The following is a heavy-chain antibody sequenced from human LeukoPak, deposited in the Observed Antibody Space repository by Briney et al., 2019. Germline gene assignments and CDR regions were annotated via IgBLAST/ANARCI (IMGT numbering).Heavy chain of an antibody. CDR3: AKDLNTDVTADYYYGMDV. CDR2: ISYDGSNK. D-gene: IGHD2-21*02. CDR1: GFTFSSYG. V-gene: IGHV3-30*18. Sequence: GGSLRLSCAASGFTFSSYGMHWVRQAPGKGLEWVAVISYDGSNKYYADSVKGRFTISRDNSKNTLYLQMNSLRAEDTAVYYCAKDLNTDVTADYYYGMDVWGQGTTVTVSS. J-gene: IGHJ6*02.